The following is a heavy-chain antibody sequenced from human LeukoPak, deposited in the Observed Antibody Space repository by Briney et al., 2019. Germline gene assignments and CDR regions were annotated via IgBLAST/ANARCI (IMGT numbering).Heavy chain of an antibody. V-gene: IGHV1-2*02. CDR1: GYTFTDYY. CDR3: LRYCSSISCSS. CDR2: INPKNGDT. D-gene: IGHD2-2*01. J-gene: IGHJ4*02. Sequence: PGASVKVSCEASGYTFTDYYIHWVRQVPGQGLEWMGYINPKNGDTNYAQKFQGRVTMTRDTSISTAYMELTRLTSDDTAVYYCLRYCSSISCSSWGQGTLVTVSS.